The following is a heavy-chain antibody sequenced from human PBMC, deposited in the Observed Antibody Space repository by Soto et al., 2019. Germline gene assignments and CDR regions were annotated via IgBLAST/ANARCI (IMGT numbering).Heavy chain of an antibody. V-gene: IGHV5-10-1*01. J-gene: IGHJ6*02. D-gene: IGHD1-1*01. CDR2: IDPSDSYT. Sequence: GESLKISCKGSGYSFTSYWISWVRQMPGKGLEWMGRIDPSDSYTNYSPSFQGHVTISADKSISTAYLQWSSLKASDTAMYYCARARATTSYYYYGMDVWGQGTTVTVSS. CDR3: ARARATTSYYYYGMDV. CDR1: GYSFTSYW.